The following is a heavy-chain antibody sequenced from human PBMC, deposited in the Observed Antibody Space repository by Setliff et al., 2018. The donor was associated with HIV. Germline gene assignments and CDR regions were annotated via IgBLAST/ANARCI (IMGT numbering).Heavy chain of an antibody. Sequence: PSETLSLTCTVSGGSISTSNWWGWIRQTPGKGLEWIGYIYYSGSTNYNPSLKSRLILSVDTSKNQFSVRLTSVTAADTAVYYCATARSYYVFDYWGQGTLVTVSS. CDR2: IYYSGST. V-gene: IGHV4-28*01. CDR1: GGSISTSNW. J-gene: IGHJ4*01. D-gene: IGHD3-10*02. CDR3: ATARSYYVFDY.